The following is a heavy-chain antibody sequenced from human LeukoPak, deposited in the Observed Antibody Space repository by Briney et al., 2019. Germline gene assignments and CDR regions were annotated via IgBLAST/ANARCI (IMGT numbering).Heavy chain of an antibody. CDR2: IKKKIDGRTT. Sequence: PGGSLRLSCAVSGLTFSNAWMTWVSQPPGKGLEWVGRIKKKIDGRTTDYAAPVKGRFTISRDDSKNMLYLQMNSLKIEDTAVYYCTTWGPLEGTPHLDFWGQGSLVTVSS. V-gene: IGHV3-15*01. J-gene: IGHJ4*02. CDR3: TTWGPLEGTPHLDF. CDR1: GLTFSNAW. D-gene: IGHD3-16*01.